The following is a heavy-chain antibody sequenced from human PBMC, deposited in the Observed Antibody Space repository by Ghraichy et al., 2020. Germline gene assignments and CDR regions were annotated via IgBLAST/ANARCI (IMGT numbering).Heavy chain of an antibody. CDR3: TRDRTGAGEF. CDR2: ITSNGDIT. Sequence: GGSLRLSCAASGFTFSSYAMNWVRQAPGKGLEYVSAITSNGDITYYADSVKGRFTISRDNSKNTLYLQMGSLRAEDMAVYYCTRDRTGAGEFWGQGTLVTVSS. J-gene: IGHJ4*02. V-gene: IGHV3-64*02. D-gene: IGHD2-8*02. CDR1: GFTFSSYA.